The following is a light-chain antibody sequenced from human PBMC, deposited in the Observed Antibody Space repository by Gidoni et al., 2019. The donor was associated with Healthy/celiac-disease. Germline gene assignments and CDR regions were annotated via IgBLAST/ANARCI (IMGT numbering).Light chain of an antibody. J-gene: IGKJ3*01. V-gene: IGKV3-20*01. CDR3: QQYGSSPLFT. CDR1: QSVSSSY. Sequence: ESVVTQSPGTLSLSPGERATLSCRASQSVSSSYLAWYQQKPGQAPRLLIYGASSSATGIPDRFSGSGSGTDFTLTISRLEPEDFAVYYCQQYGSSPLFTFGPGTKVDIK. CDR2: GAS.